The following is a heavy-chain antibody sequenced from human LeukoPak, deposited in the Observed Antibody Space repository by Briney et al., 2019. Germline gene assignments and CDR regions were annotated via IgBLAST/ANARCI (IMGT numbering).Heavy chain of an antibody. CDR3: ARDQEGFDY. CDR1: GYTFTSNY. V-gene: IGHV1-46*01. Sequence: ASVKVSCKASGYTFTSNYIHWVLQAPGQGLEWMGMIYPRDGSTSYAQKFQGRVTVTRDASTSTVHMELSGLRSEDTAVYYCARDQEGFDYWGQGTPVTVSS. CDR2: IYPRDGST. J-gene: IGHJ4*02.